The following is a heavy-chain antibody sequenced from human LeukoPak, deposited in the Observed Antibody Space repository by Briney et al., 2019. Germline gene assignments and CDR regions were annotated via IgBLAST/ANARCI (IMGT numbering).Heavy chain of an antibody. D-gene: IGHD3-3*01. V-gene: IGHV1-18*01. Sequence: GASVKVSCKASGYTFTSYGISWVRQAPGQGLEWMGWISAYNGNTNYAQKLQGRVTMTTDTSTSTAYMELRSLRSEDTAVYYCARKTYDFWSGYWNWFDPWGQGTLVTVSS. CDR1: GYTFTSYG. CDR2: ISAYNGNT. J-gene: IGHJ5*02. CDR3: ARKTYDFWSGYWNWFDP.